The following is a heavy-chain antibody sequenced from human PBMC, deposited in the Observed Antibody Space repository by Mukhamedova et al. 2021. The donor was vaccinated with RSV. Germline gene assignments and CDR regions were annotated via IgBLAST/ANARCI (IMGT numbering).Heavy chain of an antibody. CDR2: INPNSGGT. D-gene: IGHD1-26*01. V-gene: IGHV1-2*04. J-gene: IGHJ5*02. CDR3: ARDRLGATRFNCFDP. Sequence: INPNSGGTNYAQKFQGCVTMTRDTSISTAYMELSRLRSDDTAVYYCARDRLGATRFNCFDPWGQGTLVIVSS.